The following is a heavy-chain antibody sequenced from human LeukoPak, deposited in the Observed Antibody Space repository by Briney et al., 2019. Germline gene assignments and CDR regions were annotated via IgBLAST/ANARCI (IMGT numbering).Heavy chain of an antibody. D-gene: IGHD5-12*01. CDR3: VRVAWLDYHGMDV. CDR1: GFTFRTYH. Sequence: GGSLRLSCAASGFTFRTYHFHSVRQAKAIGLEWDSGIDTAGGTYYAGSVKGRFTLSRENAKNSLYLQMNSLRAGDTAVYHCVRVAWLDYHGMDVWGQGTTVPVSS. J-gene: IGHJ6*02. CDR2: IDTAGGT. V-gene: IGHV3-13*01.